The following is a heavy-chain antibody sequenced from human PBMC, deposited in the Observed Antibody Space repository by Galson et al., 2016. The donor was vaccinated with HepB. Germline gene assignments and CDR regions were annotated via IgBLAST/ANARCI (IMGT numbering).Heavy chain of an antibody. J-gene: IGHJ5*02. D-gene: IGHD2-15*01. CDR3: ARPLCTPGTCHSVVGWFDP. CDR2: IDNDGSRT. V-gene: IGHV3-74*01. Sequence: SLRLSCAASGFTFTDHWMHWVRHVPGKGLMWLARIDNDGSRTNYADFVKGRFTISRDNARNTVYLQMNSLRVDDTAVYFCARPLCTPGTCHSVVGWFDPWGQGTLVTVSS. CDR1: GFTFTDHW.